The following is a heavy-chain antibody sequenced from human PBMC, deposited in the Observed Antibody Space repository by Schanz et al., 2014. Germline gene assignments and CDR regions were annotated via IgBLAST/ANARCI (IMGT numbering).Heavy chain of an antibody. CDR2: ISNHGLNT. CDR3: ARVETFNYDDITLYHHFFDP. CDR1: GFIFGDYA. Sequence: QVQLVESGGGVVQPGGSLRLSCAASGFIFGDYAIHWVRQAPGKGLEWVAAISNHGLNTYFGDSVKGRFTISRDNSMNTVFLPMYSLKPEDMAIYYCARVETFNYDDITLYHHFFDPWGQGTLVTVSS. V-gene: IGHV3-30*03. D-gene: IGHD3-16*01. J-gene: IGHJ5*02.